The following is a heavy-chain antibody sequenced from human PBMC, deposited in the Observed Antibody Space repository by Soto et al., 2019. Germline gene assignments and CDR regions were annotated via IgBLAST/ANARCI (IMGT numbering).Heavy chain of an antibody. J-gene: IGHJ3*02. V-gene: IGHV4-34*01. CDR1: GGSFSGYY. Sequence: SETLSLTCAVYGGSFSGYYWSWIRQPPGKGLEWLGEINHSGSTNYNPSLKSRVTISVDTTNNQFSLKQSSVTAADTAVYYGASLYYCGAGRRTDAFDNWGQGTMVTVSS. D-gene: IGHD3-10*01. CDR3: ASLYYCGAGRRTDAFDN. CDR2: INHSGST.